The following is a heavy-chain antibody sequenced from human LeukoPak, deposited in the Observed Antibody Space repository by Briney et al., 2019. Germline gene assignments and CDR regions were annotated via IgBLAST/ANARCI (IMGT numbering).Heavy chain of an antibody. J-gene: IGHJ4*02. CDR2: IRYDGSNK. CDR1: GFTFSNYG. V-gene: IGHV3-30*02. D-gene: IGHD2-15*01. CDR3: AKSYCSGGSCFSDY. Sequence: VGSLRLSCAASGFTFSNYGMHWVRQAPGKGLEWVALIRYDGSNKYYADSVRGQFTISRDNSKNTLYLQMNSLRAEDTAVYYCAKSYCSGGSCFSDYWGQGTLVTVSS.